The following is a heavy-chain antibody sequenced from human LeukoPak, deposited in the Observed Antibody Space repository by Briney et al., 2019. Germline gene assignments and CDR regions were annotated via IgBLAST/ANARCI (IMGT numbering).Heavy chain of an antibody. CDR1: GFTFSSYA. Sequence: GGSLRLSCAASGFTFSSYAMSWVRQAPGKGLEWVSAISGSGGSTYYADSVKGRLTISRDNSKNTLYLQMNSLRAEDTAVYYCAKHPIVVVTAPSYWGQGTLVTVSS. V-gene: IGHV3-23*01. J-gene: IGHJ4*02. D-gene: IGHD2-21*02. CDR2: ISGSGGST. CDR3: AKHPIVVVTAPSY.